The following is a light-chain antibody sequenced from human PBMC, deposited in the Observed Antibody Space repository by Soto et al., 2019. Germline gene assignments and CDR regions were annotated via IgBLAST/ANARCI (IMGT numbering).Light chain of an antibody. CDR2: GAS. CDR3: HHYNNWPRT. CDR1: QNVGSS. Sequence: EIVMTQSPASLSVSPGERATLSCRASQNVGSSLAWYQQKPGQAPRFLIYGASTRATGIPARFSGSGSGTEFTLTISSLQSEDFAVYYCHHYNNWPRTFGQGTKVEIK. V-gene: IGKV3-15*01. J-gene: IGKJ1*01.